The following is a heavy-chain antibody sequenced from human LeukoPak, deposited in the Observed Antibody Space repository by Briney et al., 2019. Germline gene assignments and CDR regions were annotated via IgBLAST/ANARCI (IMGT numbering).Heavy chain of an antibody. CDR3: ARLTAGTVGY. V-gene: IGHV4-39*01. CDR2: IYSSGST. Sequence: SETLSLTCTVSATISSNTYYWGRVRPTPGKGLEWIGSIYSSGSTYYNPSLKSRVTISLDTSKNQFSLKLSSVAAADTAVYYCARLTAGTVGYWGPGTLVTVSS. J-gene: IGHJ4*02. CDR1: ATISSNTYY. D-gene: IGHD1-1*01.